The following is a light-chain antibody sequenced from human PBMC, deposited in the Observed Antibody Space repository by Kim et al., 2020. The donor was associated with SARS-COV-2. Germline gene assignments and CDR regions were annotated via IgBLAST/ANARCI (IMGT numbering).Light chain of an antibody. Sequence: PGQTARIPCGGDTIGSKSVHWYQQRPGQAPVVVMYYDSDRPSGIPERLSGSNSGNTATLTISRVEAGDEADYYCQVWDTSSDHSVFGGGTQLTVL. V-gene: IGLV3-21*04. CDR2: YDS. CDR1: TIGSKS. CDR3: QVWDTSSDHSV. J-gene: IGLJ3*02.